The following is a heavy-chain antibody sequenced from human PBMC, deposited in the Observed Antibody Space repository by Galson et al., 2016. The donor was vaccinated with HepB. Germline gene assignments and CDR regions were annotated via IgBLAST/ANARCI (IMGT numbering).Heavy chain of an antibody. J-gene: IGHJ4*02. CDR3: ARGRGADFWSGYHDY. CDR1: GFTFSNSA. Sequence: SLRLSCAASGFTFSNSAMTWVRQAPGKGLEWMSTLSDGGDTTYYADSVKGRFTVSRDTSKNTLYLQMNSLRAEDTAVYYCARGRGADFWSGYHDYWGQGTLVTVSS. V-gene: IGHV3-23*01. D-gene: IGHD3-3*01. CDR2: LSDGGDTT.